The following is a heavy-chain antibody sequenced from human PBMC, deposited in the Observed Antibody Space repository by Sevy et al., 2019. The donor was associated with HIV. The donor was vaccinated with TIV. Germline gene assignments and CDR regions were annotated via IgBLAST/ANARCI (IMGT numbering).Heavy chain of an antibody. V-gene: IGHV1-69*13. Sequence: ASVKVSCKASGGTFSSYAISWVRQAPGQGLEWMGGIIPIFGTANYAHKFQGSVTITADESTSTAYMELSSLRSEDTAVYYWARASRQADCSGGSCYKDAFDIWGQRTMVTVSS. CDR1: GGTFSSYA. CDR2: IIPIFGTA. J-gene: IGHJ3*02. D-gene: IGHD2-15*01. CDR3: ARASRQADCSGGSCYKDAFDI.